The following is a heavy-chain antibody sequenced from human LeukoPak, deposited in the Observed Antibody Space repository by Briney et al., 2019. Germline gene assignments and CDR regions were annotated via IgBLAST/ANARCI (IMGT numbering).Heavy chain of an antibody. CDR2: INPNSGGT. Sequence: ASHTVSSETSGYPLTGYYMRSVRQAPGQGLEWMGWINPNSGGTNYAQKFQGRVTMTRDTAISTAYMELSRLRSDDTAVYYCARFSRSWYGDYWGQGTLVSVSS. J-gene: IGHJ4*02. V-gene: IGHV1-2*02. CDR3: ARFSRSWYGDY. CDR1: GYPLTGYY. D-gene: IGHD6-13*01.